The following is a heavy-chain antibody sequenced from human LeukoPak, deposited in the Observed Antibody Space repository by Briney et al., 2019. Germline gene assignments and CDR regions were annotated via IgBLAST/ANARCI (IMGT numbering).Heavy chain of an antibody. V-gene: IGHV1-18*01. CDR3: ARDTMVRGVPNWFDP. J-gene: IGHJ5*02. CDR1: GYTFTSYG. CDR2: ISAYNGNT. Sequence: GASVKVSCKASGYTFTSYGISWVRQAPGQGLEWMGWISAYNGNTNYAQKLQGRVTMTTDTSTSTAYMELRSLRSDHTAVYYCARDTMVRGVPNWFDPWGQGTLVTVSS. D-gene: IGHD3-10*01.